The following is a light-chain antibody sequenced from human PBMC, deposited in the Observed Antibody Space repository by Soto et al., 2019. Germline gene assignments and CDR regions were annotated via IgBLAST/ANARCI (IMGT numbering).Light chain of an antibody. V-gene: IGKV1-5*01. J-gene: IGKJ1*01. CDR1: QSISSW. Sequence: DIQMTQSPSTLSASVGDGVTITCRASQSISSWLAWYQQKPGKAPKLLIYDASSLESGVPSRFSGSGSGTEFTLTISSLQPDDFATYYCQQDNSYPWTFGQGTKVDIK. CDR3: QQDNSYPWT. CDR2: DAS.